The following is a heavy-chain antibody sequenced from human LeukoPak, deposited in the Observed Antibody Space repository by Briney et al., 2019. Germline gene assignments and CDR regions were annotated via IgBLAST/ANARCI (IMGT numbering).Heavy chain of an antibody. D-gene: IGHD3-10*01. V-gene: IGHV3-48*03. Sequence: GGSLRLSCAASGFTFSNYEMNWVRQAPGKGLEWVSYISGSGKNIYYAGSVKGRFTISRDNAKNSLYLQMNSLRAEDTTVYYCARGSLVHYYGSGSYRIRAGFDYWGQGTLVTVSS. CDR3: ARGSLVHYYGSGSYRIRAGFDY. CDR2: ISGSGKNI. J-gene: IGHJ4*02. CDR1: GFTFSNYE.